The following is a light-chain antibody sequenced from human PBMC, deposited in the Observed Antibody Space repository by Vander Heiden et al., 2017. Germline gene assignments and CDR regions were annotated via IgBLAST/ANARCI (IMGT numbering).Light chain of an antibody. CDR1: NIGSKN. CDR2: RDS. CDR3: QVWDSSTGV. V-gene: IGLV3-9*01. J-gene: IGLJ2*01. Sequence: SYELTQPLSVSVALGQTARITCGGNNIGSKNVHWYKQKTGQALVLVIYRDSNRPAGIPERFSGSNSGNTATLTISRAQAGDEADYYCQVWDSSTGVFGGGTKLTVL.